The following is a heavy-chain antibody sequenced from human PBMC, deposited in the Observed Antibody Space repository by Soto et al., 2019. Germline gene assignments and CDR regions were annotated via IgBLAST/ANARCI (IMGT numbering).Heavy chain of an antibody. CDR2: ISGSGGST. CDR3: AKGYSSVWFYFDY. CDR1: GFTFSSYA. D-gene: IGHD6-19*01. Sequence: GGSLRLSCAASGFTFSSYAMSWLRQAPGKGLEWVSAISGSGGSTYNADSVKGRFTISGDTSKNTLYLQMNSLRAEDTALYYCAKGYSSVWFYFDYWGQGTPVTVSS. V-gene: IGHV3-23*01. J-gene: IGHJ4*02.